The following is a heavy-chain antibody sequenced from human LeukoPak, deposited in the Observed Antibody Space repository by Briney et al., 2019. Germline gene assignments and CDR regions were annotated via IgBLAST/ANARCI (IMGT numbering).Heavy chain of an antibody. V-gene: IGHV3-23*01. CDR2: ISGRGGNT. CDR1: GLTFSSYP. D-gene: IGHD6-13*01. J-gene: IGHJ4*02. Sequence: TGGSLRLSCAASGLTFSSYPMSWVRQAPGKGLEWVSAISGRGGNTYYADSVKGRFTISRDSSKNTLYLEMISLRAEDTAVYYCATDPGSSWTDYWGQGTLVTVSS. CDR3: ATDPGSSWTDY.